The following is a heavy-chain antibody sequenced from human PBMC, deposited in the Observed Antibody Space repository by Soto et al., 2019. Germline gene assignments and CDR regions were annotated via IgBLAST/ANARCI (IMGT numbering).Heavy chain of an antibody. CDR1: GYTFTSYA. CDR3: ARDRGVRDIVVVVAATYAFDI. Sequence: QVKLVQSGAEVKKPGASVKVSCKASGYTFTSYAMHWVRQAPGQRLEGMGWINAGSGNTKYSQKYQGRVTITRDTSGNTAYMELSSLRSEDTAVYYCARDRGVRDIVVVVAATYAFDIWGQGTMVTVSS. J-gene: IGHJ3*02. V-gene: IGHV1-3*01. D-gene: IGHD2-15*01. CDR2: INAGSGNT.